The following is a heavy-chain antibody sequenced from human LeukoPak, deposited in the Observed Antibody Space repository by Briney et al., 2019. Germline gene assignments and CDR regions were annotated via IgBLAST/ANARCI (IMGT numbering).Heavy chain of an antibody. D-gene: IGHD2-15*01. V-gene: IGHV3-43*02. CDR1: GFTFDDYS. Sequence: GGSLRLSCAASGFTFDDYSMHWVRHPPGKGLEWVSLISGDGRRTEFADSVKGRFAISRDNSKNSLYLQMNSLRTEDTALYYCAKDRYCSGGTCSGGFDSWGQGTLVAVSS. J-gene: IGHJ4*02. CDR2: ISGDGRRT. CDR3: AKDRYCSGGTCSGGFDS.